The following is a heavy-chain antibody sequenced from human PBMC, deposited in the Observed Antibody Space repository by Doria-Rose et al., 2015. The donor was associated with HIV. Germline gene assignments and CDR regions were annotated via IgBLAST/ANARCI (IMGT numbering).Heavy chain of an antibody. Sequence: GPEWVSSISGSGGSTHYADSVKGRFNISRDSSTNMLFLHMNSLRTEDTAVYYCAKRFSSSSSGGVSFDYWGQGTMVTVSS. V-gene: IGHV3-23*01. D-gene: IGHD6-6*01. J-gene: IGHJ4*02. CDR2: ISGSGGST. CDR3: AKRFSSSSSGGVSFDY.